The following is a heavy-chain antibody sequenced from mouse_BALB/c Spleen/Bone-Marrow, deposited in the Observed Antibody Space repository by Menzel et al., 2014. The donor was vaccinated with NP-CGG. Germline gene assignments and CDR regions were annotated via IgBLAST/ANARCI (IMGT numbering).Heavy chain of an antibody. V-gene: IGHV1S81*02. Sequence: QVQLKQSGAELVKPGASVKLSCKASGYTFTSYYMYWVKQRPEQGLEGIGGINPANGGTNFNEKFKSKATLTVDKSSSTAYMQLSSLTSEDSAVYYCTREAYYDYDYFDYWGQGTTLTVSS. D-gene: IGHD2-4*01. CDR3: TREAYYDYDYFDY. CDR2: INPANGGT. CDR1: GYTFTSYY. J-gene: IGHJ2*01.